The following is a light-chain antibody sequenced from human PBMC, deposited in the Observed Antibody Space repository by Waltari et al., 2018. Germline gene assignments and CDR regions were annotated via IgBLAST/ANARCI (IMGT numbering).Light chain of an antibody. CDR2: DVY. Sequence: QSALTQPRSVSGSPGQSVTISCTGTSSDVGNYNYFPWYQQYPGKAPKLRIADVYKRPSGVPDRFSGSKSGNTASLTISGLQTEDEADYYCCSYAGTYRWVFGGGTKLTVL. CDR1: SSDVGNYNY. V-gene: IGLV2-11*01. CDR3: CSYAGTYRWV. J-gene: IGLJ3*02.